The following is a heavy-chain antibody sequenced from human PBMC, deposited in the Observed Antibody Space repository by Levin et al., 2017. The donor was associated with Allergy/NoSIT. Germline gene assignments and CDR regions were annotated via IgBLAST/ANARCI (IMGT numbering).Heavy chain of an antibody. D-gene: IGHD3-3*01. J-gene: IGHJ5*02. V-gene: IGHV3-48*03. CDR1: GFTFSSYE. Sequence: GGSLRLSCAASGFTFSSYEMNWVRQAPGKGLEWVSYISSSGSTIYYADSVKGRFTISRDNAKNSLYLQMNSLRAEDTAVYYCAREGPGELRFLEWFNRWFDPWGQGTLVTVSS. CDR2: ISSSGSTI. CDR3: AREGPGELRFLEWFNRWFDP.